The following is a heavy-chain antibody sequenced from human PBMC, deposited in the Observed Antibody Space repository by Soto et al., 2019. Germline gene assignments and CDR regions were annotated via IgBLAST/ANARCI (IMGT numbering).Heavy chain of an antibody. V-gene: IGHV4-34*01. J-gene: IGHJ4*02. CDR3: ERGRIAARILDH. Sequence: ETRSFTCASFVGPFIGYFCVGLLQPPGKGLEWIGEINHSGSTTYNPSLESRVTISIDTAKKQLSRRLTSVTAADTGAYYCERGRIAARILDHWGQGTMVTVSS. D-gene: IGHD6-6*01. CDR2: INHSGST. CDR1: VGPFIGYF.